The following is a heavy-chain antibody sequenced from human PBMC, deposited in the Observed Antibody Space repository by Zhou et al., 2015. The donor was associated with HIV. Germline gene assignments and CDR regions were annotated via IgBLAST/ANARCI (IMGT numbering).Heavy chain of an antibody. CDR1: GGTFSGYA. CDR2: IIPSFGTT. J-gene: IGHJ4*02. V-gene: IGHV1-69*06. CDR3: ARTLPSYSLAY. D-gene: IGHD2-21*01. Sequence: QVNLVQSGTEVRKPGSSVKVSCKGSGGTFSGYAISWLRQAPGQGLEWMGGIIPSFGTTNYAQKFQGRVTITADTSTSTGYMEMRRLRSEDTAVYYCARTLPSYSLAYWGQGTLITVSS.